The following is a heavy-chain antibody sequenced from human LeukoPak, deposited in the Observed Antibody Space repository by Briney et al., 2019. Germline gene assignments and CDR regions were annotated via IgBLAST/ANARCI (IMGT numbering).Heavy chain of an antibody. J-gene: IGHJ3*02. Sequence: GGSLRLSCAASGFTFSDYSMNWVRQAPGKGLEWISFIFSTSRMIYYAESVKGRVTISRDNAQNTLFMQMNRLRGEDTALYYCARLGRCTDSPLWASYIWGQGTMVTVSS. CDR2: IFSTSRMI. CDR1: GFTFSDYS. D-gene: IGHD3-10*01. V-gene: IGHV3-48*01. CDR3: ARLGRCTDSPLWASYI.